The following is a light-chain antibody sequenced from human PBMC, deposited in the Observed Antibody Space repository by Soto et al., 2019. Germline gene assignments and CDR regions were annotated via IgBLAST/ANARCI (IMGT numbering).Light chain of an antibody. CDR2: AVN. CDR3: SSYAGSNTYV. Sequence: QSALTQPPSASGSPGQSVTISCTGTSSDVGGYQYVSWNQQYPGKAPKLMIYAVNKRPSGGPDRFSGSRSGNTASLTVSGLQAEDEADYFCSSYAGSNTYVFGTGRKVTVL. J-gene: IGLJ1*01. CDR1: SSDVGGYQY. V-gene: IGLV2-8*01.